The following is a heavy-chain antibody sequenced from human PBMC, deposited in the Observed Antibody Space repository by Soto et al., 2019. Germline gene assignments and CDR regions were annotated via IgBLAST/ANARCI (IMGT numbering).Heavy chain of an antibody. CDR3: ARMRRYYDILTGYYKDHYYYGMDV. CDR2: IIPIFGTA. Sequence: SVKVSCKASGGTFSSYAISWVRQAPGQGLEWMGGIIPIFGTANYAQKFQGRVTITADESTSTAYMELSSLRSEDTAVYYCARMRRYYDILTGYYKDHYYYGMDVWGQGTTVTVSS. CDR1: GGTFSSYA. D-gene: IGHD3-9*01. V-gene: IGHV1-69*13. J-gene: IGHJ6*02.